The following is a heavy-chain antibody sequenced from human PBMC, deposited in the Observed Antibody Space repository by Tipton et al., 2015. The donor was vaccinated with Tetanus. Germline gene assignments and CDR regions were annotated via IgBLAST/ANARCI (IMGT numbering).Heavy chain of an antibody. CDR3: ARGFSMGGGYGMDV. D-gene: IGHD2/OR15-2a*01. CDR1: GYTFTSYN. CDR2: MNPNSGNT. V-gene: IGHV1-8*01. Sequence: QLVQSGAEVKKPGASVKVSCKASGYTFTSYNINWVRQATGQGLEWTGWMNPNSGNTGYAQKFQGRVTMTRNTSISTAYMELSSLRSEDTAVYYCARGFSMGGGYGMDVWGQGTTVTVSS. J-gene: IGHJ6*02.